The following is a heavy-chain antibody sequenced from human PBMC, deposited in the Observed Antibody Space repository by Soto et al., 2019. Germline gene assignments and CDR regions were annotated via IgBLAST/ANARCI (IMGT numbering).Heavy chain of an antibody. CDR3: ARGRRSRWLLRGEERYYGMDV. CDR1: GGSFSGYY. V-gene: IGHV4-34*01. J-gene: IGHJ6*02. Sequence: QVQLHQWGAGLLKPSETLSLTCAVYGGSFSGYYWSWIRQPPGKGLEWIGEINHSGSTNYNPSLKSRGTISIVMSKNQFSLQLSSATGSDTAMYCCARGRRSRWLLRGEERYYGMDVCGQGTTVTV. D-gene: IGHD3-22*01. CDR2: INHSGST.